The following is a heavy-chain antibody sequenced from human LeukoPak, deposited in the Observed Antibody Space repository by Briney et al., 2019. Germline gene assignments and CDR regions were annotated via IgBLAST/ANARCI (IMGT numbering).Heavy chain of an antibody. J-gene: IGHJ4*02. Sequence: GGPLRLSCAASGFTFSNYAMTWVRQAPGKGLEWFSTIYGGDSGTFYADSVKGRFTISRDNSKNTLYLQMNSLRAEDTAVYYCARRFGSGSFYSDWGQGTLVTVSS. D-gene: IGHD3-10*01. V-gene: IGHV3-23*01. CDR3: ARRFGSGSFYSD. CDR2: IYGGDSGT. CDR1: GFTFSNYA.